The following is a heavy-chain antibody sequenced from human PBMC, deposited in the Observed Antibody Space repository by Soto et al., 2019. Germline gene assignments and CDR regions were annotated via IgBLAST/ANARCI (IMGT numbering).Heavy chain of an antibody. V-gene: IGHV3-11*01. Sequence: QVQLVESGGGLVKPGGSLRLSCAASGFTFSDYYMSWIRQAPGKGLEWVSYISSSGSTIYYADSVKGRFTISRDNAKNSRYLQLNSMTAEDTAVYFCDRETYDYLGGSYRYYYFAYLSLGTLVTVSS. CDR2: ISSSGSTI. CDR1: GFTFSDYY. J-gene: IGHJ4*02. CDR3: DRETYDYLGGSYRYYYFAY. D-gene: IGHD3-16*02.